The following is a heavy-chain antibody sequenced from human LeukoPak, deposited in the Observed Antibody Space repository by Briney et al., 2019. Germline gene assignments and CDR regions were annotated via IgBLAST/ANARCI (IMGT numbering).Heavy chain of an antibody. CDR3: ARDIFAGTMVRGVYDAFDI. Sequence: ASVKVSCKASGYTFTSYYMHWVRQAPGQGLEWMGIINPSGGSTSYAQKFQGRVTMTRDMSTSTAYMELRSLRSDDTAVYYCARDIFAGTMVRGVYDAFDIWGQGTMVIVSS. CDR1: GYTFTSYY. CDR2: INPSGGST. V-gene: IGHV1-46*01. D-gene: IGHD3-10*01. J-gene: IGHJ3*02.